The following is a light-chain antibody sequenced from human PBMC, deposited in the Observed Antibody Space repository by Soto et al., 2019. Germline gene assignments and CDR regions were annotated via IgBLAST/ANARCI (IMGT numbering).Light chain of an antibody. CDR3: QQSYSSPPWT. Sequence: DIQRTQSPSSLSASVGDRVTISCRASQSISTYLNWYQQKPGTAPRLLIYRASSVKSGVPPRFSGSGSGRDFTLTISSLRPDDIATYFCQQSYSSPPWTCGQGTKWIS. J-gene: IGKJ1*01. CDR1: QSISTY. CDR2: RAS. V-gene: IGKV1-39*01.